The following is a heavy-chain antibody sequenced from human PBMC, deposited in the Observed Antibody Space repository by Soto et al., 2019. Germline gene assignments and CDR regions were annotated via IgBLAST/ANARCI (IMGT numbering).Heavy chain of an antibody. CDR1: GFTFSPYA. V-gene: IGHV3-30*04. Sequence: GGSLRLSCVASGFTFSPYAMHWVRQAPGKGLEWVAVISYEVRDTYYADSVKGRFTISRGNSKNTLYLQMDSLRPEDSAIYYCAKDSLVATARLDSWGQGTQVIVSS. CDR2: ISYEVRDT. D-gene: IGHD2-21*02. J-gene: IGHJ4*02. CDR3: AKDSLVATARLDS.